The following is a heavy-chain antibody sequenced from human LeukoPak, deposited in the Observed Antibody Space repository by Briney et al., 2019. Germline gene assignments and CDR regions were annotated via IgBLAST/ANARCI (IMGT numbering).Heavy chain of an antibody. Sequence: ASVKVSCKTSGYTFTVHYMNWVRQAPGQGLEWMGRINPTTGVANYAQKFQGRITVTRDTSINTAYMELSSLTSDDTAVYYCARLDRNYFYLDVWGQGTTVTVSS. V-gene: IGHV1-2*06. D-gene: IGHD1-1*01. CDR1: GYTFTVHY. J-gene: IGHJ6*03. CDR2: INPTTGVA. CDR3: ARLDRNYFYLDV.